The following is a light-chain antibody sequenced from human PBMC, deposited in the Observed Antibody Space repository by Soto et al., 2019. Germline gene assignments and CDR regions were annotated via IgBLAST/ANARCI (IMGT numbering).Light chain of an antibody. J-gene: IGKJ3*01. Sequence: IVMTQSPATLSVSPGERATLSCRASQSVSSNLAWYQQKPGQAPRLLIYGSSTRAAGIPSSFSGTGFGTDLTLSIGSLLSEDCLAYYCHLYHNWLPRNFGTWTKVDIK. CDR1: QSVSSN. CDR2: GSS. V-gene: IGKV3-15*01. CDR3: HLYHNWLPRN.